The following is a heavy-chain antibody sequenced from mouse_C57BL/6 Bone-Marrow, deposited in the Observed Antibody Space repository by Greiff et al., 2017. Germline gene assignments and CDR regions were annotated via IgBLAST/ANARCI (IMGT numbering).Heavy chain of an antibody. J-gene: IGHJ2*01. CDR3: ARGEGFDY. Sequence: EVKVVESGGGLVKPGGSLKLSCAASGFTFSDYGMHWVRQAPEKGLEWVAYIRSGSSTIYYADPVQGRFTISRDNAKNTLFLQMTSLRSEDTAMYYCARGEGFDYWGQGTTLTVSS. CDR1: GFTFSDYG. CDR2: IRSGSSTI. V-gene: IGHV5-17*01.